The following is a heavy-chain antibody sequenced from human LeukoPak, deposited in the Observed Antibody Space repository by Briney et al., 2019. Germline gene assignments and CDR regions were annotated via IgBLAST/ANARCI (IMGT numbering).Heavy chain of an antibody. CDR2: IYHSGST. Sequence: SETLSLTCAVSGGSISSSNWWRWGRPPPGEGLGWVGEIYHSGSTYYNPSLKSRVTISVDTSKNQFSLKLSSVTAADTAVYYCARDVEGYCSSTSCYGYNWFDPWGQGTLVTVSS. D-gene: IGHD2-2*01. CDR3: ARDVEGYCSSTSCYGYNWFDP. CDR1: GGSISSSNW. J-gene: IGHJ5*02. V-gene: IGHV4-4*02.